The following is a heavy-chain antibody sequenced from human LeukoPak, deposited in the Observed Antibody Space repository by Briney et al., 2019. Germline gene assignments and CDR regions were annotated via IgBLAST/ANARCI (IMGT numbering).Heavy chain of an antibody. Sequence: AGGSLRLSCAASGFTFSSYSMNWVRQAPGKGLEWVSSISSSSSYIYYADSVKGRFTISRDNAKNSLYLQMNSLRAEDTAVYYCARDRVAVAGTGRAFDIWGQGTMVTVSS. CDR3: ARDRVAVAGTGRAFDI. D-gene: IGHD6-19*01. V-gene: IGHV3-21*01. J-gene: IGHJ3*02. CDR2: ISSSSSYI. CDR1: GFTFSSYS.